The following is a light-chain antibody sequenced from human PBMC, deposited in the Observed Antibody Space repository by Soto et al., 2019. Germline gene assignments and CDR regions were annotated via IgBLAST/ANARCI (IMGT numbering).Light chain of an antibody. Sequence: EKVLKQSPVTLSLYPGERATLSCRASQSVSSYLAWYQQKPGQAPRLLIYDASNRATGIPARFSGGGSGTDFTLTINNLEPEDFAVYYCQQRSNWPPNTFGHGTRLEIK. J-gene: IGKJ5*01. CDR3: QQRSNWPPNT. CDR2: DAS. V-gene: IGKV3-11*01. CDR1: QSVSSY.